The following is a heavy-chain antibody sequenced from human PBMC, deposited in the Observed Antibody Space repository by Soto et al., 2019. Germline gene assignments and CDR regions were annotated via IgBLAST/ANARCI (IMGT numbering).Heavy chain of an antibody. CDR2: ISSNGGST. D-gene: IGHD6-13*01. CDR1: GFTFSSYA. V-gene: IGHV3-64D*08. CDR3: VKEEDRGVYWPRSWYDY. J-gene: IGHJ4*02. Sequence: PGGSLRLSCSACGFTFSSYAMHWVRQAPGKGLEYVSAISSNGGSTYYADSVKGRFTISRDNSRNTLYLQMSSLRAEDTAVYYCVKEEDRGVYWPRSWYDYWGQGTLVTVSS.